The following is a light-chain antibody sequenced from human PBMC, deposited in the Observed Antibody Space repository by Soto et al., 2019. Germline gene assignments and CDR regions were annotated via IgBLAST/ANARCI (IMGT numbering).Light chain of an antibody. CDR1: SSDVGSYNY. J-gene: IGLJ1*01. V-gene: IGLV2-14*01. Sequence: QSVLTQPPSVSGSPGQSITISCTGTSSDVGSYNYVSWYQQHPGKAPKLMIYEVSDRPSGISSRFSGSKSGNTASLTISGLQTEDEADYYCFSYTSSGTYVFGTGTKVTVL. CDR2: EVS. CDR3: FSYTSSGTYV.